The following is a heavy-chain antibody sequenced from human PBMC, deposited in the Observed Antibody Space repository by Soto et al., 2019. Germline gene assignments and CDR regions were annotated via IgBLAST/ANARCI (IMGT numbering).Heavy chain of an antibody. CDR3: ARRLQWRDTNWFDP. CDR2: IYYSGST. CDR1: GGSISSSSYY. D-gene: IGHD6-19*01. J-gene: IGHJ5*02. V-gene: IGHV4-39*01. Sequence: SETLSLTCTVSGGSISSSSYYWGWIRQPPGKGLEWIGSIYYSGSTYYNPSLKSRVTISVDTSKNQFSLKLSSVTAADTAVYYCARRLQWRDTNWFDPWGQGTLVTVSS.